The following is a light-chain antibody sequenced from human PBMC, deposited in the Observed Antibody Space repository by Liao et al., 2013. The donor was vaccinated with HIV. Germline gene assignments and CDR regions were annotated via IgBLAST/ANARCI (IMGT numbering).Light chain of an antibody. J-gene: IGLJ2*01. CDR1: ALPKQY. CDR2: KDS. V-gene: IGLV3-25*02. Sequence: SYELTQPPSVSVSPGQTARITCCGDALPKQYAYWYQHKPGQAPVLVIYKDSERPSGIPERFSGSISGNTATLTISGTQAMDEADYFCQAWDRSADVVFGGGTKLTVL. CDR3: QAWDRSADVV.